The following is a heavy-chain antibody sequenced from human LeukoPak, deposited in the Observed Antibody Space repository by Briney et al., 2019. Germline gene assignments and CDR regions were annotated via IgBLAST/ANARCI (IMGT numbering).Heavy chain of an antibody. Sequence: PGGSLRLSCAASGFTFSSYAMHWVRQAPGKGLEWVAVISYDGSNKYYADSVKGRFTISRDNSKNTLYLQMNSLRAEDTAVYYCARHVHCSSTSCYKVDYWGQGTLVTVSS. D-gene: IGHD2-2*02. V-gene: IGHV3-30-3*01. J-gene: IGHJ4*02. CDR2: ISYDGSNK. CDR1: GFTFSSYA. CDR3: ARHVHCSSTSCYKVDY.